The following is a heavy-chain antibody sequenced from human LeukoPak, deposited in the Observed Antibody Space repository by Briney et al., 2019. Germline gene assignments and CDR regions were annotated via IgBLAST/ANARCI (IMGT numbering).Heavy chain of an antibody. CDR2: ISAYNGNT. D-gene: IGHD3-3*01. CDR3: ARDRWVRGTIFGVVTYGMDV. J-gene: IGHJ6*02. Sequence: ASVTVSCKASGYTFTSYGISWVRQAPGQGLGWMGWISAYNGNTNYAQKLQGRVTMTTDTSTSTAYMELRSLRSDDTAVYYCARDRWVRGTIFGVVTYGMDVWGQGTTVTVSS. V-gene: IGHV1-18*01. CDR1: GYTFTSYG.